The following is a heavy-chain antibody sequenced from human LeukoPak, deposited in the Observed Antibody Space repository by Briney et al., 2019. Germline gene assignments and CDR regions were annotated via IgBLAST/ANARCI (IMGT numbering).Heavy chain of an antibody. CDR1: GFTFSSYW. J-gene: IGHJ4*02. CDR2: IKQDGSEK. V-gene: IGHV3-7*01. Sequence: GGSLRLSCAASGFTFSSYWMSWVRQAPGKGLEWVASIKQDGSEKYYVDSVKGRFTISRDNAKNSLYLQMNSLRAEDTAVYYCARDKFTIFGVIDYWGQGTLVTVSS. CDR3: ARDKFTIFGVIDY. D-gene: IGHD3-3*01.